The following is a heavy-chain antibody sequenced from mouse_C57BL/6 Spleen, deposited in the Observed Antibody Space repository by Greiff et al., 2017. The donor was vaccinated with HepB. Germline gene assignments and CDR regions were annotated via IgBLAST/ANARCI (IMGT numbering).Heavy chain of an antibody. V-gene: IGHV5-6*01. D-gene: IGHD6-1*01. J-gene: IGHJ2*01. CDR2: ISSGGSYT. Sequence: EVKLQESGGDLVKPGGSLKLSCAASGFTFSSYGMSWVRQTPDKRLEWVATISSGGSYTYYPDSVKGRFTISRDNAKNTLYLQMSSLKSEDTAMYYCARNPSGFDYWGQGTTLTVSS. CDR3: ARNPSGFDY. CDR1: GFTFSSYG.